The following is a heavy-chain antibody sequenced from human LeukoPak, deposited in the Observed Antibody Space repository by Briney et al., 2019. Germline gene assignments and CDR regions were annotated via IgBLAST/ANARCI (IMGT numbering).Heavy chain of an antibody. Sequence: GALRLSCAASGFTFSSYAMSWVRQAPGKGLEWVSTISGRGGSTYYADSVKGRFTISRDNSKNTLYLQMNSLRAEDTAVYHCAKDSAFDSSGYYYRGSNFDYWGQGTLVTVSS. CDR3: AKDSAFDSSGYYYRGSNFDY. CDR1: GFTFSSYA. D-gene: IGHD3-22*01. V-gene: IGHV3-23*01. J-gene: IGHJ4*02. CDR2: ISGRGGST.